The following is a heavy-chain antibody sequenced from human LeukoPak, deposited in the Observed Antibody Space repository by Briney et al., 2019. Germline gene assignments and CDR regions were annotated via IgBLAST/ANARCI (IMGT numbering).Heavy chain of an antibody. CDR2: IYHSGST. D-gene: IGHD3-10*01. J-gene: IGHJ6*01. V-gene: IGHV4-4*02. CDR1: GVSISSSNW. Sequence: SETLSLTCAVSGVSISSSNWWSWVRQPPGKGLEWVGEIYHSGSTNYNPSLKSRVTISVDKSKNQFSLKLSSVTAADTAVYYCARDPRLWFGELLVYYYGMDVWGQGTTISVSS. CDR3: ARDPRLWFGELLVYYYGMDV.